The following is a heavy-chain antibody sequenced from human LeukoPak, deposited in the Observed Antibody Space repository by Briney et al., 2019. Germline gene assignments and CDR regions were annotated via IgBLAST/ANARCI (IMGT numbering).Heavy chain of an antibody. J-gene: IGHJ4*02. V-gene: IGHV3-9*01. CDR1: GFTFDDYA. Sequence: GRSLRLFCAASGFTFDDYAMHWVRQAPGKGLEWVSGISWNSGSIGYADSVKGRFTISRDNAKNSLYLQMNSLRAEDTALYYCAKVGGYCSSTSCSDYFDYWGQGTLVTVSS. CDR2: ISWNSGSI. CDR3: AKVGGYCSSTSCSDYFDY. D-gene: IGHD2-2*01.